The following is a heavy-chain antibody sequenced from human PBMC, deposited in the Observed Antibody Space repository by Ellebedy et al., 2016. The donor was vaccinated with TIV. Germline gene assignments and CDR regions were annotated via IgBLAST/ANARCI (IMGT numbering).Heavy chain of an antibody. V-gene: IGHV3-15*01. Sequence: PGGSLRLSCAASGFTFSNAWMSWVRQAPGKGLEWVGRIKSKTDGGTTDYAAPVKGRFTISRDDSKNTLYLQMNSLKTEDTAVYYCTTRGYSYGDWYFDLWGRGTLVTVSS. CDR2: IKSKTDGGTT. J-gene: IGHJ2*01. D-gene: IGHD5-18*01. CDR3: TTRGYSYGDWYFDL. CDR1: GFTFSNAW.